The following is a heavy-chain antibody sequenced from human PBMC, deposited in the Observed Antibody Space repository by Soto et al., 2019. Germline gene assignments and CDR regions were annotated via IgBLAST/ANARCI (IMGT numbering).Heavy chain of an antibody. CDR2: VHPSGNT. CDR3: TKGGDAWKPGL. Sequence: QLQLQESGPGLVKPSETLSLTCTVSGGSFSSSPGYYWGWMRQPPGKGLEWIGTVHPSGNTYYNPSFKRRVTTRRSSSTNHLSLQLYSVTAADTAIYYCTKGGDAWKPGLWGHGTLVTVSS. CDR1: GGSFSSSPGYY. V-gene: IGHV4-39*02. J-gene: IGHJ4*01. D-gene: IGHD3-16*01.